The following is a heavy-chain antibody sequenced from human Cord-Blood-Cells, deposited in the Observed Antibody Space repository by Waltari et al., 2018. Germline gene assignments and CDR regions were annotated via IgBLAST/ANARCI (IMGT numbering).Heavy chain of an antibody. J-gene: IGHJ6*02. CDR2: INHSGST. CDR3: ARVTDFWSGYYYGMDV. V-gene: IGHV4-34*01. Sequence: LPHWGARLLNPSETLSLNWAVHGVSFRGSYRSLFRHPPGKGLEWIGEINHSGSTNYNPSLKSRVTISVDTSKNQFSLKLSSVTAADTAVYYCARVTDFWSGYYYGMDVWGQGTTVTVSS. CDR1: GVSFRGSY. D-gene: IGHD3-3*01.